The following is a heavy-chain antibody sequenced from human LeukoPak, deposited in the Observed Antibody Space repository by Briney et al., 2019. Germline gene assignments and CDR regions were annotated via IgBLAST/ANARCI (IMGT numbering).Heavy chain of an antibody. J-gene: IGHJ4*02. CDR2: INHSGST. D-gene: IGHD4-17*01. V-gene: IGHV4-34*01. CDR1: GGSFSGYY. Sequence: PSETLSLTCAVYGGSFSGYYWSWIRQPPGKGLEWIGEINHSGSTNYNPSLKSRVTISVDTSKNQFSLKLSSVTAADTAVYYCARGDYGDHGIDYWGQGTLVTVSS. CDR3: ARGDYGDHGIDY.